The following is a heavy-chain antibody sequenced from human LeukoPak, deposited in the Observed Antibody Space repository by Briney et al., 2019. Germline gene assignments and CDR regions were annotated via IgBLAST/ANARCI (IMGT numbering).Heavy chain of an antibody. V-gene: IGHV4-4*02. J-gene: IGHJ5*02. CDR3: ARRYRRITMIVVVSGRFDP. Sequence: SETLSLTCGVSGGSISSSNWWSWVRQPPGKGLEWIGEINHSGSTNYNPSLKSRVTISVDTSKNQFSLKLSSVTAADTAVYYCARRYRRITMIVVVSGRFDPWGQGTLVTVSS. CDR2: INHSGST. D-gene: IGHD3-22*01. CDR1: GGSISSSNW.